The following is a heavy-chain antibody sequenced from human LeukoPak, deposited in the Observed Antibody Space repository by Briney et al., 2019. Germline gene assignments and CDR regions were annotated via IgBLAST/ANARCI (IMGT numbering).Heavy chain of an antibody. D-gene: IGHD3-10*01. CDR1: GYTFTSYG. J-gene: IGHJ4*02. Sequence: ASAKVSCKASGYTFTSYGLSWVRQAPGQGLEWMGWIGAYNGNTNYAQKLQGRVTMTTDTSTSTAYMELRSLRSDDTAVYYCARDPAYGSGSPIIDYWGQGTLVTVSS. V-gene: IGHV1-18*01. CDR3: ARDPAYGSGSPIIDY. CDR2: IGAYNGNT.